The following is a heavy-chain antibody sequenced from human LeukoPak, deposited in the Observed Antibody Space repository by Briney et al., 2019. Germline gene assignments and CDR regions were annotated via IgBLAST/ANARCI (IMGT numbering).Heavy chain of an antibody. J-gene: IGHJ3*02. CDR1: GHTLTELS. Sequence: ASVKVSCKVSGHTLTELSMHWVRQAPGKGLEWMGGFDPEDGETIYAQKFQGRVTMTEDTSTDTAYMELSSLRSEDTAVYYCATVLTRWELLSEWRPREEDAFDIWGQGTMVTVSS. D-gene: IGHD1-26*01. CDR2: FDPEDGET. CDR3: ATVLTRWELLSEWRPREEDAFDI. V-gene: IGHV1-24*01.